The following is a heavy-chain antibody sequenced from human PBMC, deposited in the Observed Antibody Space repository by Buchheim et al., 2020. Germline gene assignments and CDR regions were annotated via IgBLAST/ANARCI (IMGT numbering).Heavy chain of an antibody. Sequence: QVQLQQWGAGLLKPSETLSLTCAVYGGSFSGYYWSWIRQPPGKGLEWSGEINHSGSTNYNPSLKSRVTISVDTSKNQVPLKLSSVTAADTAVYYCARTRLGPNYYYYGMDVWGQGTT. CDR1: GGSFSGYY. CDR3: ARTRLGPNYYYYGMDV. V-gene: IGHV4-34*01. D-gene: IGHD3-16*01. CDR2: INHSGST. J-gene: IGHJ6*02.